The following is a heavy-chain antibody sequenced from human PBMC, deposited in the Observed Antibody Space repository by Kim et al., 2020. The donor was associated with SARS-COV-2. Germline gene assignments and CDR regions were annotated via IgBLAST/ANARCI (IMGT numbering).Heavy chain of an antibody. J-gene: IGHJ3*02. CDR3: ARATRHLWGAFDI. Sequence: SETLSLTCAVSGGSISSSNWWSWVRQPPGKGLEWIGEIYHSGSTNYNPSLKSRVTISVDKSKNQFSLKLSSVTAADTAVYYCARATRHLWGAFDIWGQGTMVTVSS. V-gene: IGHV4-4*02. D-gene: IGHD3-16*01. CDR2: IYHSGST. CDR1: GGSISSSNW.